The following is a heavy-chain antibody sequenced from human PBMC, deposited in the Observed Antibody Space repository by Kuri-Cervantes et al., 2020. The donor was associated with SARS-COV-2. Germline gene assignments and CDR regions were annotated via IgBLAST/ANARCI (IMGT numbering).Heavy chain of an antibody. V-gene: IGHV1-24*01. J-gene: IGHJ4*02. Sequence: ASVKVSCKVSGYTLTELSMHWVRQAPGKGLEWMGGFDPEDGETIYAQKFQGRVTMTEDTSTDTAYMELSSLRSEDTAMYYCATGYSSGYYYNYWGQGTLVTVSS. D-gene: IGHD3-22*01. CDR3: ATGYSSGYYYNY. CDR2: FDPEDGET. CDR1: GYTLTELS.